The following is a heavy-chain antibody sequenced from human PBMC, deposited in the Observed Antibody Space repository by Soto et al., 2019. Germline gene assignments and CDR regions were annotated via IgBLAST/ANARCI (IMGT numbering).Heavy chain of an antibody. J-gene: IGHJ4*02. CDR3: AKENSGYEK. D-gene: IGHD5-12*01. CDR2: ISSGGST. V-gene: IGHV3-23*01. Sequence: EVQLLESGGGLVQPGGSLRLSCAASAFTFSNYGISWVRQAPGKGLEWVSAISSGGSTFSADSVKGRFTISRDNSKNTLYLQMNSLRAEDTAVYYCAKENSGYEKWGQGTLVTVSS. CDR1: AFTFSNYG.